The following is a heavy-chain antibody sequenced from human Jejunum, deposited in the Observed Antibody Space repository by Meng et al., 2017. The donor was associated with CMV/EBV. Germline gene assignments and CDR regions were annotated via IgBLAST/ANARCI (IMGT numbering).Heavy chain of an antibody. J-gene: IGHJ4*02. Sequence: FSGFYIHWVRQAPGQGLGWMGWSNPKNGDTNYAQKFQGRVTMTTDTSTSTAYMELSRLTSDDTAVYYCTRDLYCGGNCYSAVDYWGQGTLVTVSS. CDR1: FSGFY. V-gene: IGHV1-2*02. D-gene: IGHD2-21*01. CDR3: TRDLYCGGNCYSAVDY. CDR2: SNPKNGDT.